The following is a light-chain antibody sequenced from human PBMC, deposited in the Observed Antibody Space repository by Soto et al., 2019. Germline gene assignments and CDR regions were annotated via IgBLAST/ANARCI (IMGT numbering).Light chain of an antibody. CDR2: AAS. Sequence: DIPMTQSQSSLSASVGDRVTITCRASQSLRSYLNGYQQKPGKAPKLLISAASSLQSGIPSRFSGSGSGTDFTLTISSLQPEDFATDYGQHSYSTPRTFGQGTKLEIK. V-gene: IGKV1-39*01. CDR1: QSLRSY. J-gene: IGKJ2*01. CDR3: QHSYSTPRT.